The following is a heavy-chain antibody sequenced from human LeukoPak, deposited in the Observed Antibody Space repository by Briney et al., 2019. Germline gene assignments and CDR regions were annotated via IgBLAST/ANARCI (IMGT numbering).Heavy chain of an antibody. CDR1: GGSFSGYY. CDR2: INHSGST. CDR3: ARDRLEWLLLRREVPDYMDV. J-gene: IGHJ6*03. V-gene: IGHV4-34*01. Sequence: SETLSLTCAVYGGSFSGYYRSWIRQPPGKGLEWIEEINHSGSTNYNPSLKSRVTISVDTSKNQFSLKLSSVTAADTAVYYCARDRLEWLLLRREVPDYMDVWGKGTTVTVSS. D-gene: IGHD3-3*01.